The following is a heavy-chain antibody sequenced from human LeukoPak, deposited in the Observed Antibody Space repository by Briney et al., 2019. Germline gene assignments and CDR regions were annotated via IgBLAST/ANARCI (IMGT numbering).Heavy chain of an antibody. CDR3: AAPTYYYDSSEERDWFDP. D-gene: IGHD3-22*01. Sequence: SVKVSCKASGFTFTSSAVQWVRQARGQRLEWIGWIVVGSGNTNYAQKFQERVTITRDMSTSTAHMELSSLRSEDTAVYYCAAPTYYYDSSEERDWFDPWGQGTLVTVSS. J-gene: IGHJ5*02. CDR2: IVVGSGNT. V-gene: IGHV1-58*01. CDR1: GFTFTSSA.